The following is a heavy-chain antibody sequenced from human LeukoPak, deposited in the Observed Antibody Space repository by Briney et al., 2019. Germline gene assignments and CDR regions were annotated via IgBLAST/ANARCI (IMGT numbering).Heavy chain of an antibody. D-gene: IGHD3-16*01. CDR2: IDTSGIT. CDR3: ARVGDYALTD. J-gene: IGHJ4*02. Sequence: PSETLSLTCTVSGGSISIYYWSWIRQPAGKRLEWIGRIDTSGITNYNPSLKSRLTMSVDTSKNQFSLKLSSVTAADTAVYYCARVGDYALTDWGQGTLVTVSS. CDR1: GGSISIYY. V-gene: IGHV4-4*07.